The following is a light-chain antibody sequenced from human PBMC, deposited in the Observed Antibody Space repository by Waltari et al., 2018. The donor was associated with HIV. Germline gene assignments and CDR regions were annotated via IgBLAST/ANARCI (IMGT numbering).Light chain of an antibody. CDR3: QQYNNWPPAYT. V-gene: IGKV3-15*01. CDR1: QSVDDH. CDR2: GAS. Sequence: EIVLSQSPGTLSLSPGERATLSCRASQSVDDHLAWYQHKPGQAPRLLIYGASTRATGIPARFSGSGSGTDFTLTINSLQSEDFAVYYCQQYNNWPPAYTFGQGTKLEIK. J-gene: IGKJ2*01.